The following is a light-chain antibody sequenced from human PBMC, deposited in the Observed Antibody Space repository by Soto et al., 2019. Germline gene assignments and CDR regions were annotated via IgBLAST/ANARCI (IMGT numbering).Light chain of an antibody. V-gene: IGLV2-23*01. CDR3: CSYAGSSTYV. CDR2: EGS. Sequence: QSALTQPASVSGFPGQSITISCTGTSSDVRSYNLVSWYQQHPGKAPKLMIYEGSKRPSGVSNRFSGSKSGNTASLTISGLQAEYEADYYCCSYAGSSTYVFGTGTKLTVL. J-gene: IGLJ1*01. CDR1: SSDVRSYNL.